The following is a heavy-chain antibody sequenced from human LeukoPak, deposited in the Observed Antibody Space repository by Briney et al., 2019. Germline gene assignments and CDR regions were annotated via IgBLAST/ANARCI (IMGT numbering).Heavy chain of an antibody. D-gene: IGHD6-19*01. V-gene: IGHV3-66*01. J-gene: IGHJ4*02. Sequence: GGSLRLSCAASGFTVSSNYMSWVRQAPGKGLEWVSVIYSGGNTYYADSVKGRFTISRDNSNNTLYLQMNSLRAEDTAVYYCARDASSGWRYYFDHWGRGTLVTVSS. CDR1: GFTVSSNY. CDR3: ARDASSGWRYYFDH. CDR2: IYSGGNT.